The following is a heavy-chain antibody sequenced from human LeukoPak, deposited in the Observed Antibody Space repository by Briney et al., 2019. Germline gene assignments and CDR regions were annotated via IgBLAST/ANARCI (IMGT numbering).Heavy chain of an antibody. CDR2: IYTSGRT. V-gene: IGHV4-4*07. Sequence: PSETLSLTCTVSGGSISSYYWSWIRQPAGKGLEGIGRIYTSGRTNYNPSLKSRVTMSVDTSKNQFSLQLSSVTAADTAVYYCARDDGYNWNDYWGQGTLVTVSS. D-gene: IGHD1-1*01. J-gene: IGHJ4*02. CDR1: GGSISSYY. CDR3: ARDDGYNWNDY.